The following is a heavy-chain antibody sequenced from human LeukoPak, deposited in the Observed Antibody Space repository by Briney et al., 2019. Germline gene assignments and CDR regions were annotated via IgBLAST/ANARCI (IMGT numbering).Heavy chain of an antibody. CDR2: VSSSGSST. CDR3: AKRVFAAAQDYFFDY. CDR1: GFTFSSSA. J-gene: IGHJ4*02. V-gene: IGHV3-23*01. Sequence: GGSLRLSCAASGFTFSSSAMSWGRQAPGKGLEWVSAVSSSGSSTFYADSVKGRFTISRDNSKNTLFLQMNSLRAEDTAIYYCAKRVFAAAQDYFFDYWGPGTLVTVSS. D-gene: IGHD2-15*01.